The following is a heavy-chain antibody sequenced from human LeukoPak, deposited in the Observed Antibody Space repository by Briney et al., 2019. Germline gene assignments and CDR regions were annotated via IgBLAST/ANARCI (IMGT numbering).Heavy chain of an antibody. CDR1: GFTFSTYA. Sequence: GGSLRLSCAASGFTFSTYAMNWVRQAPGKGLNWVSGISGSGDSTLYADSVKGRFTISRDNSKKTLYLQMSSLRADDTAVYYCAKDARWLAPGTFDIWGQGTMVTVS. V-gene: IGHV3-23*01. CDR3: AKDARWLAPGTFDI. D-gene: IGHD6-19*01. CDR2: ISGSGDST. J-gene: IGHJ3*02.